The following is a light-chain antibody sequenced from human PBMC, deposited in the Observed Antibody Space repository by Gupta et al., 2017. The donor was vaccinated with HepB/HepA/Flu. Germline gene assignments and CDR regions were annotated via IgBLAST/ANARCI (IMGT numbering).Light chain of an antibody. CDR3: QRRNNWPLT. V-gene: IGKV3-11*01. CDR2: DAF. Sequence: IVLTQFPATLSLSPGESATLPCRASQSVGNFLAWYQHKPCQAPRLLIFDAFISATGIPARFSGSGSGTDFTLTISSLDPEDFALYYCQRRNNWPLTLGGGTKVEIK. CDR1: QSVGNF. J-gene: IGKJ4*01.